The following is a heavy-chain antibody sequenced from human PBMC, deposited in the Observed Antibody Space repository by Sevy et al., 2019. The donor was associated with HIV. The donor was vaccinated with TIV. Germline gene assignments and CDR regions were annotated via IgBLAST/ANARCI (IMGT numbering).Heavy chain of an antibody. D-gene: IGHD2-8*01. V-gene: IGHV3-23*01. Sequence: GGSLRLSCAASGFTFSSYAMSWVRQAPGKGLEWVSAISGSGGSTYYADSVKGRYTISRDNSKNTLYLQMNSLRAEDTAVYYCAKGLGYCTNGVCYFPTHYYFDYWGQGTLVTVSS. CDR1: GFTFSSYA. CDR3: AKGLGYCTNGVCYFPTHYYFDY. CDR2: ISGSGGST. J-gene: IGHJ4*02.